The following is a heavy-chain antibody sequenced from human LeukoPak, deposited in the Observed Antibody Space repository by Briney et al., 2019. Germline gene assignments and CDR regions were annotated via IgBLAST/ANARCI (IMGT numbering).Heavy chain of an antibody. CDR3: ARLWFGAYYFDY. CDR2: IFYSGST. J-gene: IGHJ4*02. CDR1: GGSISSSSYY. D-gene: IGHD3-10*01. Sequence: SETLSLTCTVSGGSISSSSYYWGWIRQPPGKGLEWIGNIFYSGSTYYNPSLKSRVTISVDTSKNQFSLKLNSVTAADTAVYYCARLWFGAYYFDYWGQGTLVTVSS. V-gene: IGHV4-39*01.